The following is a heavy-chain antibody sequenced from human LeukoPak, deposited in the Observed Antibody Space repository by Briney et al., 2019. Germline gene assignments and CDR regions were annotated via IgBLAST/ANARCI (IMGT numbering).Heavy chain of an antibody. D-gene: IGHD2-2*01. CDR1: GYTFTGYY. J-gene: IGHJ5*02. CDR2: INPNSGGT. CDR3: AREGRQKLLGYCSSTSCSEA. V-gene: IGHV1-2*02. Sequence: ASVKVSCKASGYTFTGYYMHWVRQAPGQGLEWMGWINPNSGGTNYAQKFQGRVTMTRDTSISTAYMELSRLRSDDTAVYYCAREGRQKLLGYCSSTSCSEAWGQETLVTVSS.